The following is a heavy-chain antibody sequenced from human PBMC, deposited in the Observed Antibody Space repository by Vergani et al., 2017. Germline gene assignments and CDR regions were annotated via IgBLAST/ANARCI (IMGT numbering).Heavy chain of an antibody. J-gene: IGHJ2*01. Sequence: QVQLQQWGAGLLKPSETLSLTCAVYGGSFSGYYWSWIRQPPGKGLEWIAEINHSGSTNYNPSLKSRVTISVDTSKNQFSLKLSSVTAADTAVYYCARGRRARHFDLWGRGTLVTVSS. D-gene: IGHD6-25*01. V-gene: IGHV4-34*01. CDR2: INHSGST. CDR3: ARGRRARHFDL. CDR1: GGSFSGYY.